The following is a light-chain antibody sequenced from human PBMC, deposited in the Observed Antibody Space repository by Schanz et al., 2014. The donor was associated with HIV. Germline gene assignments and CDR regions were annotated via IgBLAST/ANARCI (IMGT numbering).Light chain of an antibody. V-gene: IGKV3-20*01. J-gene: IGKJ4*01. Sequence: EIVLTQSPATLSLSPGERATLSCRASQSVSSYLAWYQQKPGQAPRLLIYADSFRATGVPARFSGSGSGTDFTLTISRLEPEDFAVYYCQQYGSFALTFGGGTKVEIK. CDR2: ADS. CDR1: QSVSSY. CDR3: QQYGSFALT.